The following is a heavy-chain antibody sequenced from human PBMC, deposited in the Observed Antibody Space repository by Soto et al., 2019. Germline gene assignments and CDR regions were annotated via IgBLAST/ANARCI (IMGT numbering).Heavy chain of an antibody. CDR3: VRDRAVTGQLYYFDY. Sequence: GGSLRLSCVGSGFTFTTYNMNWVRPATGKGLEWVSYISAAGAAIYYADSLKGRFTISRDNAKSSLYLQMNSLRAEDTAVYYCVRDRAVTGQLYYFDYWGQGTQVTVSS. J-gene: IGHJ4*02. CDR1: GFTFTTYN. V-gene: IGHV3-48*01. CDR2: ISAAGAAI. D-gene: IGHD3-10*01.